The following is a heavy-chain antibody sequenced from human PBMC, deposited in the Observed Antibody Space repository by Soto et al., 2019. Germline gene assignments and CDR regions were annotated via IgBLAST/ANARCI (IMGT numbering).Heavy chain of an antibody. CDR2: ISGSGGST. CDR3: AKAGGYYDSSGYYYFDY. D-gene: IGHD3-22*01. CDR1: GFTVSSNY. J-gene: IGHJ4*02. Sequence: HPGGSLRLSCAASGFTVSSNYMSWVRQAPGKGLEWVSAISGSGGSTYYADSVKGRFTISRDNSKNTLYLQMNSLRAEDTAVYYCAKAGGYYDSSGYYYFDYWGQGTLVTVSS. V-gene: IGHV3-23*01.